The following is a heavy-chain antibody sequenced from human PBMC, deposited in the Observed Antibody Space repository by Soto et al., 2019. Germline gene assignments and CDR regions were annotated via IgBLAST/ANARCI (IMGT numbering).Heavy chain of an antibody. CDR3: AADGYYDSSGYYPYYYYYGMDV. CDR2: IVVGSGNT. V-gene: IGHV1-58*01. D-gene: IGHD3-22*01. J-gene: IGHJ6*02. CDR1: GFTFTSSA. Sequence: GASVKVSRKASGFTFTSSAVQWVRQARGQRLEWIGWIVVGSGNTNYAQKFQERVTITRDMSTSTAYMELSSLRSEDTAVYYCAADGYYDSSGYYPYYYYYGMDVWGQGTTVTVSS.